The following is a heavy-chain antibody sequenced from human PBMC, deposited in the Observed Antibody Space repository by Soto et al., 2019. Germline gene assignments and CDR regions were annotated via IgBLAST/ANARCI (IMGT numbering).Heavy chain of an antibody. J-gene: IGHJ6*02. CDR3: ARGGYSYGHKLAYYYYGMDV. CDR1: GYSFTSYW. CDR2: IYPGDSDT. V-gene: IGHV5-51*01. Sequence: PGESLKISCKGSGYSFTSYWIGWVRQMPGKGLEWMGIIYPGDSDTRYSPSFQGQVTISADKSISTAYLQWSSLKASDTAMYYCARGGYSYGHKLAYYYYGMDVWGQGTTVTVSS. D-gene: IGHD5-18*01.